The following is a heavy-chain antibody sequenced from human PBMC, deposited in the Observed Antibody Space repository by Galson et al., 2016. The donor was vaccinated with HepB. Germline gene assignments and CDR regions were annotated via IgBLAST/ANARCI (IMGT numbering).Heavy chain of an antibody. V-gene: IGHV4-39*07. D-gene: IGHD6-19*01. Sequence: SETLSLTCTVSGGSISSSSYSWGWIRQPPGKGLEWLGSIYYSGSTYYNPSLKSRVTISVDTSKNQFSLKLSSVTAADTAVYYCARARYSSVLYNWFDPWGQGTLVTVSS. J-gene: IGHJ5*02. CDR2: IYYSGST. CDR1: GGSISSSSYS. CDR3: ARARYSSVLYNWFDP.